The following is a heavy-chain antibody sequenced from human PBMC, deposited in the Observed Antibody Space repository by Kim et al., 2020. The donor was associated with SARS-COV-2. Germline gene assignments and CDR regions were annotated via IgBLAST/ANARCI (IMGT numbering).Heavy chain of an antibody. CDR1: GFSFSSYA. CDR3: VKNSGSRIYSALGV. CDR2: LRANGDNT. Sequence: GGSLRLSCVASGFSFSSYAMSWVRQAPGKGLEWVSSLRANGDNTNYADSVKGRLTISRDNSRSTLNLQMNSLRAEDTAVYYCVKNSGSRIYSALGVWGQG. V-gene: IGHV3-23*01. D-gene: IGHD2-15*01. J-gene: IGHJ6*02.